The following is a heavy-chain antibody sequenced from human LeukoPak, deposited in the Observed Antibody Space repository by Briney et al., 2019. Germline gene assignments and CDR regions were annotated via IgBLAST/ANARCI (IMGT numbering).Heavy chain of an antibody. V-gene: IGHV3-23*01. CDR1: GFTFSNYK. J-gene: IGHJ3*02. CDR3: ASEADDAFDI. CDR2: ISGSGGST. Sequence: PGGSLRLSCAASGFTFSNYKMNWVRQAPGKGLEWVSAISGSGGSTYYADSVKGRFTISRDNSKNTLYLQMNSLRAEGTAVYYCASEADDAFDIWGQGTMVTVSS.